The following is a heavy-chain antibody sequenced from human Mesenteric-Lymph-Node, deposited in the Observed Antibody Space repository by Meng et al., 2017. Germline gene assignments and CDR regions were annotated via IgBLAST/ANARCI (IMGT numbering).Heavy chain of an antibody. J-gene: IGHJ4*02. Sequence: QVQLVESGGGVVQPGRSLRLSCAASGFTFRSCGMHWVRQAPGKGLEWVAVIWSDGSNRYYADSVKGRFAISRDISKNTLILQMNSLRAEDTAVYYCARGYYGGNSDFDYWGQGTLVTVSS. V-gene: IGHV3-33*01. CDR1: GFTFRSCG. CDR2: IWSDGSNR. CDR3: ARGYYGGNSDFDY. D-gene: IGHD4-23*01.